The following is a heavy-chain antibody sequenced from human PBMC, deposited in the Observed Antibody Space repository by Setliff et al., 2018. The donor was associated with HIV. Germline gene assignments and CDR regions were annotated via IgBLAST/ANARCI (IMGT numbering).Heavy chain of an antibody. Sequence: GGSLRLSCAASGFTFTSYWMIWIRQAPGKGLEWVAFIRYDGSNKYYADSVKGRFTISRDNSKNTLYLQMNSLKTEDTAMYYCARDGGMGVYYMDVWGKGTTVTVSS. CDR3: ARDGGMGVYYMDV. CDR2: IRYDGSNK. V-gene: IGHV3-30*02. D-gene: IGHD1-26*01. CDR1: GFTFTSYW. J-gene: IGHJ6*03.